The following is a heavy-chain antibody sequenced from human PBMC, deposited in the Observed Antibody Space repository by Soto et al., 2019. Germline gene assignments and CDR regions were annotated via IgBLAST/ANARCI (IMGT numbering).Heavy chain of an antibody. V-gene: IGHV3-53*01. Sequence: EVQLVESGGGLIQPGGSLRLSCAVSGFTVSNNYMSWVRQAPGKGLEGVSVIYSGGYTAYGDSVKGRFTISRDNSKNPLYLQRNGRRPADPAVFYWATQPGGGGYWGQGTLDTVSS. D-gene: IGHD2-2*01. CDR2: IYSGGYT. CDR3: ATQPGGGGY. J-gene: IGHJ4*02. CDR1: GFTVSNNY.